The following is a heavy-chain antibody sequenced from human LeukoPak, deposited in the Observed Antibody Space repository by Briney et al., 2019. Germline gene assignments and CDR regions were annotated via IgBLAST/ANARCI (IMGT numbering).Heavy chain of an antibody. CDR3: ARGVEDIVVVPAAIKGKPLDYYYMDV. V-gene: IGHV3-30-3*01. CDR2: ISYDGSNK. D-gene: IGHD2-2*02. J-gene: IGHJ6*03. CDR1: GFTFSSYA. Sequence: GGSLRLSCAASGFTFSSYAMHWVRQAPGKGLEWVAVISYDGSNKYYADSVKGRFTISRDNSKNTLYLQMNSLRAEDTAVYYCARGVEDIVVVPAAIKGKPLDYYYMDVWGKGTTVTVSS.